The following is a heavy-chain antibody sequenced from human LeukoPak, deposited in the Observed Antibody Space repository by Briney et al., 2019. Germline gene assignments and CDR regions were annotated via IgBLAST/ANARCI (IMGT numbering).Heavy chain of an antibody. J-gene: IGHJ6*02. CDR1: GYTFTSYD. V-gene: IGHV1-8*01. Sequence: ASVKVSCKASGYTFTSYDINWVRQATGQGLEXXXWMNTNSGNTGYAQQFQGRVTMTRNTSTSTAYMELSSLRSEDTAMYYCARGDRGYYYYGMDVWGQGTTVTVSS. CDR3: ARGDRGYYYYGMDV. CDR2: MNTNSGNT.